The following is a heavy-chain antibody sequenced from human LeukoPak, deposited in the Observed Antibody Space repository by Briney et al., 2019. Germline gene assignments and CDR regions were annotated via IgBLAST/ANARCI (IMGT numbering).Heavy chain of an antibody. CDR3: ARDSSTVTYWYSDL. Sequence: SETLSLTCTVSGGSISSFYWSWIRQPPGKGLEWIGYIYYNGNANYNPSLKSRVTMSVDTSKNQLSLKLTSVTAADTAVYYCARDSSTVTYWYSDLWGRGTLVTVSS. CDR2: IYYNGNA. CDR1: GGSISSFY. D-gene: IGHD4-17*01. V-gene: IGHV4-59*01. J-gene: IGHJ2*01.